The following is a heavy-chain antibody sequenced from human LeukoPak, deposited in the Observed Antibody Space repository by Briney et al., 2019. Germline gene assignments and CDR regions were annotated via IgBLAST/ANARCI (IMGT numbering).Heavy chain of an antibody. CDR2: INHSGST. CDR3: ASVPYYYDSSGHFDY. V-gene: IGHV4-34*01. Sequence: MASETLSLTCAVYGGSFSGYYWSWIRQPPGKGLEWIGEINHSGSTNCNPSLKSRVTISVDTSKNQFSLKLSSVTAADTAVYYCASVPYYYDSSGHFDYWGQGTLVTVSS. D-gene: IGHD3-22*01. CDR1: GGSFSGYY. J-gene: IGHJ4*02.